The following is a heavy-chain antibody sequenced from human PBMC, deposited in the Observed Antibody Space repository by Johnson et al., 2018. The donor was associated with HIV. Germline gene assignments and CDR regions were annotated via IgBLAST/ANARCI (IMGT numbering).Heavy chain of an antibody. CDR2: ISYDGGNN. J-gene: IGHJ3*02. Sequence: QVQLVESGGGVVQPGRSLRLSCAASGFLFSRYAMHWVRQAPGKGLEWVAVISYDGGNNYYADSVKGRFTISRDNSKNTLYLQMSSLRAVDTAIYYCARKGDAFDIWGQGTMVTVSS. V-gene: IGHV3-30-3*01. CDR1: GFLFSRYA. CDR3: ARKGDAFDI.